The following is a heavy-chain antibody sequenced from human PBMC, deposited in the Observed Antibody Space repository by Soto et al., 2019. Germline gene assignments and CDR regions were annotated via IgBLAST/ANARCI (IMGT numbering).Heavy chain of an antibody. D-gene: IGHD4-17*01. J-gene: IGHJ6*02. Sequence: QVQLVESGGGVVQPGRSLRLSCAASGFTFSSYGMHWVRQAPGKGLEWVAVISYDGSNKYYADSVKGRFTISRDNSKNTLYLQMNSLRAEDTAVYYCAKDRTTDGMDVWGQGTTVTVSS. CDR2: ISYDGSNK. CDR3: AKDRTTDGMDV. CDR1: GFTFSSYG. V-gene: IGHV3-30*18.